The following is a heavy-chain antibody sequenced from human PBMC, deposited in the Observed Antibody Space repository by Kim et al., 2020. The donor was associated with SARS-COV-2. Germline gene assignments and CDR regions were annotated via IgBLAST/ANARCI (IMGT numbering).Heavy chain of an antibody. CDR3: AGRYWSGYYFY. J-gene: IGHJ4*02. Sequence: SETLSLTCAVYGGSFSGYYWSWIRQPPGKGLEWIGEINHSGSTNYNPSLKSRVTISVDTSKNQFSLKLSSVTAADTAVYYCAGRYWSGYYFYWGQGTLVTVSS. V-gene: IGHV4-34*01. CDR1: GGSFSGYY. D-gene: IGHD3-3*01. CDR2: INHSGST.